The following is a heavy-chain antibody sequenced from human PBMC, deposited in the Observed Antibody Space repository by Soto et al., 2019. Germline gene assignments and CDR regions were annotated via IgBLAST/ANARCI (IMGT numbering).Heavy chain of an antibody. D-gene: IGHD1-26*01. J-gene: IGHJ6*02. CDR2: IDPSDSYT. V-gene: IGHV5-10-1*01. CDR3: ARQINPSGSHYYYCGMDV. Sequence: PGESLKISCKGSGYSFTSYWISWVRQMPGKGLEWMGRIDPSDSYTNYSPSFQGHVTISADKSISTAYLQWSSLKASDTAMYYCARQINPSGSHYYYCGMDVWGQGTTVTVSS. CDR1: GYSFTSYW.